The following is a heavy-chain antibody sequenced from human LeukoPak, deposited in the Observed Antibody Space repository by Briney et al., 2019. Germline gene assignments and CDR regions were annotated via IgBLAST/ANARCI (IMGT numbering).Heavy chain of an antibody. CDR1: GFTFSSYS. Sequence: GGSLRLSCAASGFTFSSYSMNWVRQAPGKGLEWVSSISSSSSYIYYADSVKGRFTISRDNAKNSLYLQMNSLRAEDTAVYYCARVEDYGDDGPGAFDIWGQGTMVTVSS. D-gene: IGHD4-17*01. J-gene: IGHJ3*02. V-gene: IGHV3-21*01. CDR2: ISSSSSYI. CDR3: ARVEDYGDDGPGAFDI.